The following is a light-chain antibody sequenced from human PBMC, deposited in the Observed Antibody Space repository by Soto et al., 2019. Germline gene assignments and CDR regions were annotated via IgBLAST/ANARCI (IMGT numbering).Light chain of an antibody. V-gene: IGKV3-20*01. J-gene: IGKJ1*01. Sequence: EIVLTQSPGTLSLSPGERATLSCRASQSVSSSSLAWYQQKPGRAPRLLIYAASSRATGIPDRFSGSGSGTDFTLTISRLEPDDFAVYYCQQYGNSPRTFGQGTRVEIK. CDR3: QQYGNSPRT. CDR1: QSVSSSS. CDR2: AAS.